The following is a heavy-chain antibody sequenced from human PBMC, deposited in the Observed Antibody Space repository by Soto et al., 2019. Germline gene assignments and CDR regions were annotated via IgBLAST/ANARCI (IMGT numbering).Heavy chain of an antibody. CDR2: ISGSGGDT. CDR3: VFLRGGWPASYFDV. V-gene: IGHV3-23*01. CDR1: GFTFNNYA. Sequence: GGSLRLSCEVSGFTFNNYAMSWVRQAPGKGLEWVSAISGSGGDTYYADSAKGRFTISRDNSKNTLYLQMNSLRAEDTAVYYCVFLRGGWPASYFDVWGQGTLVTV. J-gene: IGHJ4*02. D-gene: IGHD2-15*01.